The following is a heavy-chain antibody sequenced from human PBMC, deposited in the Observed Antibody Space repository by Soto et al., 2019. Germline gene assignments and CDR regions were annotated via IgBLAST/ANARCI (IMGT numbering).Heavy chain of an antibody. CDR3: ARVPDY. Sequence: SETLSLTCTVSGGSLSSYYWTWIRQPPGKGLEWIGNVYYSGNTNYNPSLKSRVTISIDTSKNQFSLRLGSVTAADTAVYYCARVPDYWGQGILVTVAS. D-gene: IGHD2-2*01. CDR1: GGSLSSYY. J-gene: IGHJ4*02. V-gene: IGHV4-59*01. CDR2: VYYSGNT.